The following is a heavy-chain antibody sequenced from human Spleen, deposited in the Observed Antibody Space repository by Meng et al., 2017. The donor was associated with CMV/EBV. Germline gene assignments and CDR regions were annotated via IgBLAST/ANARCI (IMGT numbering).Heavy chain of an antibody. CDR3: AKDDDFWSGGYYGMDV. CDR2: ISGRGGNI. CDR1: GFTFSTYA. D-gene: IGHD3-3*01. Sequence: GESLKISCAASGFTFSTYAMTWVRQAPGKGLEWVSSISGRGGNIYYADSVKVRFAISRDNSKNTLFLQMHSLRVEDTAVYYCAKDDDFWSGGYYGMDVWGQGTTVTVSS. V-gene: IGHV3-23*01. J-gene: IGHJ6*02.